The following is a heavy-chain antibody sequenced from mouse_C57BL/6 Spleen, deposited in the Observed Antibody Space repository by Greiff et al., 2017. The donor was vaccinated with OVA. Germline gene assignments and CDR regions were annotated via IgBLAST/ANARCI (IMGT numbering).Heavy chain of an antibody. V-gene: IGHV1-63*01. J-gene: IGHJ4*01. CDR1: GYTFTNYW. D-gene: IGHD2-14*01. CDR2: IYSGGGYS. CDR3: ARGGGYSPYAMDY. Sequence: VKLVESGAELVRPGTSVKMSCKASGYTFTNYWIGWAKQRPGHGLEWIGDIYSGGGYSNYNEKFKGKATLTADKSSSTAYMQFSSLTSEDSAIYYCARGGGYSPYAMDYWGQGTSVTVSS.